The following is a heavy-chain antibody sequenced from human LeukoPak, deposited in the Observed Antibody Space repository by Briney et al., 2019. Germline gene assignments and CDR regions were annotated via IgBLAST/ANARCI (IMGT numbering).Heavy chain of an antibody. J-gene: IGHJ4*02. CDR3: ASSEGATYYDILTGMPPDY. CDR1: GYTFTSYG. V-gene: IGHV1-18*01. CDR2: ISAYNGNT. D-gene: IGHD3-9*01. Sequence: GASVRVSCKASGYTFTSYGISWVRQAPGQGLEGMGWISAYNGNTNYAQKLQGRVTMTTDTSTSTAYMELRSLRSDDTAVYYCASSEGATYYDILTGMPPDYWGQGTLVTVSS.